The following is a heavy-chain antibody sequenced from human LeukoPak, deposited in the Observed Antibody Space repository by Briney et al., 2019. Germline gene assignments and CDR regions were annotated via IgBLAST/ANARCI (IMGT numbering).Heavy chain of an antibody. CDR2: ISWNSGSI. CDR3: AKDYYDSSGYQTMDAFDI. V-gene: IGHV3-9*01. Sequence: GGSLRLSCAASGFTFSSYGMHWVRQAPGKGLEWVSGISWNSGSIGYADSVKGRFTISRDNAKNSLYLQMNSLRAEDTALYYCAKDYYDSSGYQTMDAFDIWGQGTMVTVSS. J-gene: IGHJ3*02. D-gene: IGHD3-22*01. CDR1: GFTFSSYG.